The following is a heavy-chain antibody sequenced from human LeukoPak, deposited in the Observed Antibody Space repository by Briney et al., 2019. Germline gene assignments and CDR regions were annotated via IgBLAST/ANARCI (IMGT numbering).Heavy chain of an antibody. CDR3: TRLSKYSSSWYDDY. D-gene: IGHD6-13*01. CDR2: IRSKANSYAT. J-gene: IGHJ4*02. CDR1: GFTFSGPA. V-gene: IGHV3-73*01. Sequence: GGSLRLSCAASGFTFSGPAMHWVRQASGKGLEWVGRIRSKANSYATAYAASVKGRFTISRDDSKNTAYLQMNSLKTEDTAVYYCTRLSKYSSSWYDDYWGQGTLVTVSS.